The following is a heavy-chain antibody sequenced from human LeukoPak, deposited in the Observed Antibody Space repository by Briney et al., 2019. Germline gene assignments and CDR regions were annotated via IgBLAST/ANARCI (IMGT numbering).Heavy chain of an antibody. CDR2: IYPGDSDT. V-gene: IGHV5-51*01. CDR3: ARPPRDDSSAYYSAFDL. CDR1: GYSFTSYW. D-gene: IGHD3-22*01. J-gene: IGHJ3*01. Sequence: HGESLKISCKGSGYSFTSYWIGWVRQMPGKGLEWMGIIYPGDSDTRYSPSFQGQVTISADKSISTAYLQWSSLKASDTAMYYCARPPRDDSSAYYSAFDLWGQGTMVTVSS.